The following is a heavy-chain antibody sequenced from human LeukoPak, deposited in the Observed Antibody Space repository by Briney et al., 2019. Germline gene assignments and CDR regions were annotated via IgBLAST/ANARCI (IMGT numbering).Heavy chain of an antibody. CDR3: AKDSCGGDCYSNYYYGMDV. Sequence: PGGSLRLSCAASGFTFDDYTMHWVRQAPGKGLEWVSLISWDGGSTYYADSVKGRFTISRDNSKNSLYLQMNSLRTEDTALYYCAKDSCGGDCYSNYYYGMDVWGQGTTVTVSS. V-gene: IGHV3-43*01. CDR2: ISWDGGST. D-gene: IGHD2-21*02. CDR1: GFTFDDYT. J-gene: IGHJ6*02.